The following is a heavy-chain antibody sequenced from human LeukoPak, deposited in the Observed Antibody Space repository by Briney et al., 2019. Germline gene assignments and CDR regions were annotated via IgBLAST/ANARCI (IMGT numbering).Heavy chain of an antibody. D-gene: IGHD3-16*01. J-gene: IGHJ4*02. CDR1: GFTFTSYT. V-gene: IGHV3-21*01. Sequence: GGSLRLSCAASGFTFTSYTMKWVRQAPGKGLEWVSSISSSSSYIYYADSVKGRFTISRNNHSNSLYLQMTSLRVEHTPVYYCARVVWGQLTYYFDYWGQGTLVTVSS. CDR2: ISSSSSYI. CDR3: ARVVWGQLTYYFDY.